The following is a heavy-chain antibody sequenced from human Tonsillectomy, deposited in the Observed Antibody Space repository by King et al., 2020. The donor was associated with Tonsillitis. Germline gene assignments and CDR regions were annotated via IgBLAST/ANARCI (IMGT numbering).Heavy chain of an antibody. CDR3: ARDKKEWDLLIHYYYMDG. J-gene: IGHJ6*03. CDR2: IYTSGST. CDR1: GGSISTYY. D-gene: IGHD1-26*01. V-gene: IGHV4-4*07. Sequence: QLQESGPGLVKPSETLSLPCTVSGGSISTYYWNWIRQPAGKGLEWIGRIYTSGSTNYNPSLKSRVTMSLDTSKNKFSLKLSSVTAADTAVYYCARDKKEWDLLIHYYYMDGWGKGTTVTVSS.